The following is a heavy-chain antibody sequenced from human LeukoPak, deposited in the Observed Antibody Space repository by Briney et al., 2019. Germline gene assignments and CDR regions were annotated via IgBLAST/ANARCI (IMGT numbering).Heavy chain of an antibody. CDR2: INHSGST. CDR3: ARGAKYRAPFDY. D-gene: IGHD3-16*02. V-gene: IGHV4-34*01. Sequence: SETLSLTCAVYGGSFSGYYWSWLRQPPGKGLEWIGEINHSGSTNYNPSRKSRVTISVDTSKNQFSLKLSSVTAADTAVYYCARGAKYRAPFDYWGRGTLVTVSS. CDR1: GGSFSGYY. J-gene: IGHJ4*02.